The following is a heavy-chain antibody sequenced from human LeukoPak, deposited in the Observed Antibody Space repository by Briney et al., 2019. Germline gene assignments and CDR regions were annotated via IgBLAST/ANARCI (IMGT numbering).Heavy chain of an antibody. J-gene: IGHJ6*03. D-gene: IGHD2-15*01. CDR2: ISYDGSNK. Sequence: GGSLRLSCAASGFTFSSYAMHWVRQAPGKGLEWVAVISYDGSNKYYAGSVKGRFTISRDNSKNTLYLQMNSLRAEDTAVYYCARDLKDIVVVVAATWDVWGKGTTVTVS. V-gene: IGHV3-30*04. CDR3: ARDLKDIVVVVAATWDV. CDR1: GFTFSSYA.